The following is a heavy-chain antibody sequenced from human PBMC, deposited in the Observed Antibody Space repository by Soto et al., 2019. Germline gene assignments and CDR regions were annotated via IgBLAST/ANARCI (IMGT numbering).Heavy chain of an antibody. CDR2: IYWNDDK. V-gene: IGHV2-5*01. CDR3: AHRGYGDYPRDNWFDP. Sequence: QITLKESGPTLVKPTQTLTLTCTFSGFSLTSAGAGVGWIRQPPGKGLERPAHIYWNDDKRYSPSLKSRLTITKDTSKNQVVLLMTNMDPVDTATYSCAHRGYGDYPRDNWFDPWGQGTLVTVPS. D-gene: IGHD4-17*01. CDR1: GFSLTSAGAG. J-gene: IGHJ5*02.